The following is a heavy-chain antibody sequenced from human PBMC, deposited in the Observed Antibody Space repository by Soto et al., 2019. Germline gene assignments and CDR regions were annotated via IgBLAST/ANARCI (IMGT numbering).Heavy chain of an antibody. V-gene: IGHV3-33*01. CDR3: ARAPYSSGPMDV. J-gene: IGHJ6*02. Sequence: QVQLVESGGGVVQPGRSLRLSCAASGFTFSSYGMHWVRQAPGKGLGWVAVIWYDGSNKYYADSVKGRFTISRDNSKNTLYLQMNSLRAEDTAVYYCARAPYSSGPMDVWGQGTTVTVSS. CDR1: GFTFSSYG. CDR2: IWYDGSNK. D-gene: IGHD6-25*01.